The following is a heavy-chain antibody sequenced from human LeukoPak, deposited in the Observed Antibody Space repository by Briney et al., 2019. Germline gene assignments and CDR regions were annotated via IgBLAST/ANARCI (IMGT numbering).Heavy chain of an antibody. CDR2: INHSGST. D-gene: IGHD2-8*01. Sequence: PSETLSLTCAVYGGSFSGYYWSWIRQPPGKELEWIGEINHSGSTNYNPSLKSRVTISVDTSKNQFSLTLSSVTAADTAVYYCARLPSDYCTNGVCYTDYFDYWGQGTLVTVSS. V-gene: IGHV4-34*01. J-gene: IGHJ4*02. CDR3: ARLPSDYCTNGVCYTDYFDY. CDR1: GGSFSGYY.